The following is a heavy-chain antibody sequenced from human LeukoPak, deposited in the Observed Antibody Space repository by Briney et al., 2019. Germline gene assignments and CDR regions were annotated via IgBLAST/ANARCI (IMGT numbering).Heavy chain of an antibody. CDR1: GFTFSSQA. J-gene: IGHJ4*02. Sequence: GGSLRLSCAVSGFTFSSQAMSWVRQAPGKGLEWLSGISESGDATFNIDSVKGRFTISRDNSKNTLYLQMDSLRAEDTAVYYCAKDPEFWGQGILVTVSS. CDR2: ISESGDAT. CDR3: AKDPEF. V-gene: IGHV3-23*01. D-gene: IGHD3-10*01.